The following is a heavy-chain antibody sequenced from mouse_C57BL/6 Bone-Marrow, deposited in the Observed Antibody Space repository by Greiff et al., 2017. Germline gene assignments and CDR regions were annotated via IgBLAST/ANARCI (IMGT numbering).Heavy chain of an antibody. CDR2: IYPYNGVS. CDR1: GYSFTGYY. Sequence: VQLKQSGPELVKPGASVKISCKASGYSFTGYYMHWVKQSHGNILDWIGYIYPYNGVSSYNQKFKGKATLTVDKSSSTAYMELRSLTSEDSAVDYCAREGNDYDGTGFDYWGQGTTLTVSS. D-gene: IGHD2-4*01. V-gene: IGHV1-31*01. J-gene: IGHJ2*01. CDR3: AREGNDYDGTGFDY.